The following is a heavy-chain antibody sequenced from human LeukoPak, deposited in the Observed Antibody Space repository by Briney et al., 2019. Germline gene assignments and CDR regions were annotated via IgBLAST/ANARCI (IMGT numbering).Heavy chain of an antibody. CDR1: GFTFSSYA. D-gene: IGHD4-17*01. CDR2: ISYDGSNK. Sequence: PGGSLRLSCAAPGFTFSSYAMHWVRQAPGKGLEWVAVISYDGSNKYYADSVKGRFTISRDNSKNTLYLQMNSLRAEDTAVYYCARVDYGDSTPDYWGQGTLVTVSS. J-gene: IGHJ4*02. V-gene: IGHV3-30-3*01. CDR3: ARVDYGDSTPDY.